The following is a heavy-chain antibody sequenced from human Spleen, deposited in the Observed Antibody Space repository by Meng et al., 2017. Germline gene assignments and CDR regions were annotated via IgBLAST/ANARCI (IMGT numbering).Heavy chain of an antibody. CDR3: ARGGDTPMVYIDD. Sequence: SETLSPTCTVPGGSISSYYWSWFRQLPGKGLEWFGYIYYSGSTNYNPSLKSRVTISVDPSKNQFSLKLSSVTAADPAVYYCARGGDTPMVYIDDWGQGTLVTVSS. V-gene: IGHV4-59*12. J-gene: IGHJ4*02. D-gene: IGHD5-18*01. CDR1: GGSISSYY. CDR2: IYYSGST.